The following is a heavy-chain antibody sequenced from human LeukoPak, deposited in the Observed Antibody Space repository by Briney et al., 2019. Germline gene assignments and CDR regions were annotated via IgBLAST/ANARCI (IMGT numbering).Heavy chain of an antibody. CDR3: EIKLTSGKLN. CDR2: ISGSGGST. D-gene: IGHD3-10*01. J-gene: IGHJ4*02. Sequence: GGSLRLSCAASGFTFSSYAMSWVRQAPGKGLEWVSAISGSGGSTYYADSAKGRFTISRDNSKNTLYLQVNSLRAEDTAVYYCEIKLTSGKLNWGQGILVTVSS. V-gene: IGHV3-23*01. CDR1: GFTFSSYA.